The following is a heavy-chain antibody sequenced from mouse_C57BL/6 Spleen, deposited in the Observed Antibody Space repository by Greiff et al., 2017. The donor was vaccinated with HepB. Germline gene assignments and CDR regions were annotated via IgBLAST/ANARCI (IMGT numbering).Heavy chain of an antibody. Sequence: QVQLKESGAELVRPGTSVKVSCKASGYAFTNYLIEWVKQRPGQGLEWIGVINPGSGGTNYNEKFKGKATLTADKSSSTAYMQLSSLTSEDSAVYFCARDSLYYYGSMFAYWGQGTLVTVSA. V-gene: IGHV1-54*01. J-gene: IGHJ3*01. CDR1: GYAFTNYL. CDR2: INPGSGGT. CDR3: ARDSLYYYGSMFAY. D-gene: IGHD1-1*01.